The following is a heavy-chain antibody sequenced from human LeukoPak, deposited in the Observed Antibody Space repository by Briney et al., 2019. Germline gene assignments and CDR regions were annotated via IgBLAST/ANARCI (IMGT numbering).Heavy chain of an antibody. Sequence: GGPLRLSCAASGFTFSSYWMHWVRQAPGKGLVWVSRSNSDGSSTSYADSVKGRFTISRDNAKNTLYLQMNSLRAEDTGVYYCAGDRLQSYYFDYWGQGTLVTVSS. D-gene: IGHD4-11*01. J-gene: IGHJ4*02. V-gene: IGHV3-74*01. CDR3: AGDRLQSYYFDY. CDR1: GFTFSSYW. CDR2: SNSDGSST.